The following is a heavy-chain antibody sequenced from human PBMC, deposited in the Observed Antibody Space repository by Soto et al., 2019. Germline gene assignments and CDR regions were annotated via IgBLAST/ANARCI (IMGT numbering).Heavy chain of an antibody. J-gene: IGHJ6*02. Sequence: SVEVSCKASGGTFSSYAISWVRQAPGQGFEWMGGIIPIFGTANYAQKFQGRVTVTADESTSTAYMELSSLRSEDTAVYYCARDRLGPLERRIGYDHYDMDVWGQGTTVTVSS. V-gene: IGHV1-69*13. D-gene: IGHD1-1*01. CDR3: ARDRLGPLERRIGYDHYDMDV. CDR2: IIPIFGTA. CDR1: GGTFSSYA.